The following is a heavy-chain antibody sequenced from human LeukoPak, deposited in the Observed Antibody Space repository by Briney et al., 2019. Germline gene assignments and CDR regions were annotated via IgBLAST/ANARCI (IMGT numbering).Heavy chain of an antibody. CDR1: GGTFSSYA. Sequence: ASVKVSCKASGGTFSSYAISWVRQTPGQGLEWIGRIIPILGIANYAQKFQGRVTITADKSTSTAYMELSSLRSEDTAVYYCARSPLYIAAAGTRWFDPWGQGTLVTVSS. D-gene: IGHD6-13*01. CDR3: ARSPLYIAAAGTRWFDP. J-gene: IGHJ5*02. CDR2: IIPILGIA. V-gene: IGHV1-69*04.